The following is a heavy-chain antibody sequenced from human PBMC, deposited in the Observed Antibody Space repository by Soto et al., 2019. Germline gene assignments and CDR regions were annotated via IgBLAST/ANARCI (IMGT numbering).Heavy chain of an antibody. V-gene: IGHV4-59*08. CDR2: IYYSGST. J-gene: IGHJ4*02. CDR3: ARHVSSRAELDY. D-gene: IGHD6-6*01. CDR1: GGSISSYY. Sequence: SETLSLTCTVSGGSISSYYWSWIRQPPGKGLEWIGYIYYSGSTNYNPSLKSRVTISVDTSKNQFSLKLSSVSAADTAVYYCARHVSSRAELDYWGQGTLVTVSS.